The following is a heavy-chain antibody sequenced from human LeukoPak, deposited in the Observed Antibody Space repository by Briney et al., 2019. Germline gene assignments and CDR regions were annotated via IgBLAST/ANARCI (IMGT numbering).Heavy chain of an antibody. D-gene: IGHD6-13*01. J-gene: IGHJ6*03. CDR3: AKDATAVPGTVYMDV. V-gene: IGHV3-7*01. CDR1: GFTFSSYW. CDR2: IKKDGSEK. Sequence: GGSLRLSGAASGFTFSSYWMSWVRQAPGRGLEWVANIKKDGSEKYYVDSVKGRFTISRDNAKTSLYLQMISLRAEDTALYYCAKDATAVPGTVYMDVWGKGTTVTISS.